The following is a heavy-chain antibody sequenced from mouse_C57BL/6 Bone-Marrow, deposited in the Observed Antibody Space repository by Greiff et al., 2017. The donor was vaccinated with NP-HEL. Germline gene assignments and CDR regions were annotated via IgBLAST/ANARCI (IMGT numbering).Heavy chain of an antibody. CDR2: ISNGGGST. V-gene: IGHV5-12*01. D-gene: IGHD4-1*01. CDR1: GFTFSDYY. Sequence: EVQLVESGGGLVQPGGSLKLSCAASGFTFSDYYMYWVRQTPEKRLEWVAYISNGGGSTYYPDTVKGRFTISRDHAKNTLYLQMSRLKSEDTAMYYCAIHPGFDYWGQGTTLTVSS. J-gene: IGHJ2*01. CDR3: AIHPGFDY.